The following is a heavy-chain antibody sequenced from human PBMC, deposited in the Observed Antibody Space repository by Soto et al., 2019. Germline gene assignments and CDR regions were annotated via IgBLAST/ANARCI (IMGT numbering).Heavy chain of an antibody. CDR3: ARDLRSSKHP. Sequence: SETLSLTCAVYGGSFSGYYWSWIRQPPGKGLEWIGEINHSGSTNYNPSLKSRVTISVDTSKNQFSLKLSSVTAADTAVYYCARDLRSSKHPWGQGTLVTVSS. V-gene: IGHV4-34*01. J-gene: IGHJ5*02. D-gene: IGHD2-2*01. CDR1: GGSFSGYY. CDR2: INHSGST.